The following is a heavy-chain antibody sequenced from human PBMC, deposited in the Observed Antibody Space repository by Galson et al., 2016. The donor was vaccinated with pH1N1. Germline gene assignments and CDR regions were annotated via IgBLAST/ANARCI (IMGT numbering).Heavy chain of an antibody. CDR1: GGSISSTRYY. J-gene: IGHJ4*02. CDR2: MYYGGTT. V-gene: IGHV4-31*03. Sequence: TLSLTCIVSGGSISSTRYYWSWIRQQPGKGLEWIAYMYYGGTTYYNPSLQSRITISVDTSKNHFSLKLTAGTAADTAVYYCARGIDYDILTGSSYYFDYWGQGTLVTVSS. CDR3: ARGIDYDILTGSSYYFDY. D-gene: IGHD3-9*01.